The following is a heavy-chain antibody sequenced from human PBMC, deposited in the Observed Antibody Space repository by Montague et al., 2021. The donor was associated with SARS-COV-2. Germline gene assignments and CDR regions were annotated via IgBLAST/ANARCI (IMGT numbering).Heavy chain of an antibody. J-gene: IGHJ5*02. CDR2: IHYSGST. CDR1: GGSIRSENYY. CDR3: ARDGAAGDWFDP. Sequence: TLSLTCTVSGGSIRSENYYWSWIRQHPGKGLEWIGYIHYSGSTDYNPSLNSRVSISVDTSKNQFSLKLRSVTAADTAVYFCARDGAAGDWFDPWGRGTLVTVSS. V-gene: IGHV4-31*03. D-gene: IGHD3-16*01.